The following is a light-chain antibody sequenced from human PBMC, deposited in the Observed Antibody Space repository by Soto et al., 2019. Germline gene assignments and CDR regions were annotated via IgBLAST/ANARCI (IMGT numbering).Light chain of an antibody. Sequence: EIVLTQSPGTLSLSPGERATLSCRASQSVSSSYLAWYPQKPGQAPRLLIYGASSRATGISDRFSGSGSGTDFTLTISRLEPEDFVVYYCQQYGRSPPYTFGQGTKLEIK. J-gene: IGKJ2*01. CDR1: QSVSSSY. V-gene: IGKV3-20*01. CDR3: QQYGRSPPYT. CDR2: GAS.